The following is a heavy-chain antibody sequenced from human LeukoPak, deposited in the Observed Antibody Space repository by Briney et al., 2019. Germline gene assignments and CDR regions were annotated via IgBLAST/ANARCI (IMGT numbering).Heavy chain of an antibody. CDR3: ARVGTTGRKYNWFDP. CDR2: IIPIFGTA. CDR1: GGTFSSYA. V-gene: IGHV1-69*06. D-gene: IGHD1-1*01. J-gene: IGHJ5*02. Sequence: ASVKVSCKASGGTFSSYAISWVRQAPGQGLEWMGGIIPIFGTANYAQKFQGRVTITADKSTSTAYMELSSLRSEDTAVYYCARVGTTGRKYNWFDPWGQGTLVTVSS.